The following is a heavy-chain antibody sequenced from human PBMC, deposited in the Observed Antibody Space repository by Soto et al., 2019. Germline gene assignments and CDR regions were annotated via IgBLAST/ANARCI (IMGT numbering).Heavy chain of an antibody. J-gene: IGHJ4*02. V-gene: IGHV1-46*01. CDR1: GYIFTNHY. CDR2: INPSGGST. Sequence: VQLVQSGAEVKKPGASVKVSCKASGYIFTNHYIHWVRQAPGQGLEWMGIINPSGGSTYYVQKCQGRITMTRDTSTSTVYMELSSLRSEDTAVYFCARADYYDSSGFYYDCWGQGSLVTVSS. D-gene: IGHD3-22*01. CDR3: ARADYYDSSGFYYDC.